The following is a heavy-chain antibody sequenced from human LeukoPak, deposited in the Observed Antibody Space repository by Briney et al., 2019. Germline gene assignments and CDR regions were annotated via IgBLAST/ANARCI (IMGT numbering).Heavy chain of an antibody. D-gene: IGHD2-15*01. Sequence: PSETLSLTCAVYGGSFSGYYWSWIRQPPGKGLEWIGEINHSGSTNYNPSLKSRVTISVDTSKNQFSLKLSSVTAAGTAVYYCARGRYCSGGSCYSYYYYYMDVWGKGTTVTVSS. CDR1: GGSFSGYY. CDR2: INHSGST. J-gene: IGHJ6*03. V-gene: IGHV4-34*01. CDR3: ARGRYCSGGSCYSYYYYYMDV.